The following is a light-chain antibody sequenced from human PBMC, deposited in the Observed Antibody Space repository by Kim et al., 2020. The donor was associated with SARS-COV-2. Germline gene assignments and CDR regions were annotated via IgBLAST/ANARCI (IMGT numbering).Light chain of an antibody. CDR3: QQRESWPLT. CDR2: DAS. Sequence: EIVLTQSPATLSLSPGERATLSCRASRSVTTNLAWYHQKPGQPPRLLTYDASNRATGIPARFSGSGSGTEFTLTISSLEPEDFAVYYRQQRESWPLTFGGGTKVDIK. J-gene: IGKJ4*01. CDR1: RSVTTN. V-gene: IGKV3-11*01.